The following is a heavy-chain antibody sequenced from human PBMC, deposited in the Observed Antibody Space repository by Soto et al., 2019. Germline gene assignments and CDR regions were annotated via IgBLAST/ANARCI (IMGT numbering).Heavy chain of an antibody. J-gene: IGHJ6*02. CDR2: IYHSGST. D-gene: IGHD2-2*02. CDR3: GPYPPPEGYYGIDV. V-gene: IGHV4-4*02. Sequence: QVQLQESGPGLVKPSGTLSLTCAVSGGSISSSNWWSWVRQPPGKGLEWIGEIYHSGSTNYNPSLKSRVTISVGKTKNRLALELSSVTAADTAVYYCGPYPPPEGYYGIDVWGQGTTVTVSS. CDR1: GGSISSSNW.